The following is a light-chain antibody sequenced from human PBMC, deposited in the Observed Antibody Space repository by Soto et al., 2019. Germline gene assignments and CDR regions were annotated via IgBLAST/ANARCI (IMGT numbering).Light chain of an antibody. CDR3: QLYNCYSEA. CDR2: KAS. J-gene: IGKJ1*01. CDR1: QSISRW. V-gene: IGKV1-5*03. Sequence: DIPMTESPSTVSSCGAASVTXMRRPCQSISRWLAWYQQKPRKAHKLLIYKASTLKSGVSSRFSGSGSGTEFTLTISRLQPDDLATYYYQLYNCYSEAFGQGTKVEIK.